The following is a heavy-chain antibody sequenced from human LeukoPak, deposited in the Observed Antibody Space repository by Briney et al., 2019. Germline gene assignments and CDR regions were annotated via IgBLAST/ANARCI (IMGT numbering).Heavy chain of an antibody. V-gene: IGHV3-53*01. J-gene: IGHJ4*02. CDR3: ASLTRDY. D-gene: IGHD4/OR15-4a*01. Sequence: GGSLRLSCAASGFTVSSNYMTWVRHAPGKGLEWVSVIHSGDNTYYADSVKGRFTISRDNSKNTFYLQMNSLRVEDTAVYYCASLTRDYWGQGTLVTVSS. CDR2: IHSGDNT. CDR1: GFTVSSNY.